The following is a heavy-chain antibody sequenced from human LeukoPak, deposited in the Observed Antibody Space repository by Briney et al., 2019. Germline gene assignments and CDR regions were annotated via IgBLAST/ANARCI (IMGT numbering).Heavy chain of an antibody. V-gene: IGHV3-23*01. J-gene: IGHJ4*02. CDR3: RYFLPHFDY. Sequence: GGSLRLSCAASGFTFSSYWMNWVRQAPGKGLEWVSAISGSGGSTYYADSVKGRFTISRDNSKNTLYLQMNSLRAEDTAVYYCRYFLPHFDYWGQGTLVTVSS. D-gene: IGHD2/OR15-2a*01. CDR2: ISGSGGST. CDR1: GFTFSSYW.